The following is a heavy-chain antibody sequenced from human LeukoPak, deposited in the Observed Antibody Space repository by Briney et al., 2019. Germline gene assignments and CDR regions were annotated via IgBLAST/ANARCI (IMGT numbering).Heavy chain of an antibody. V-gene: IGHV3-7*01. D-gene: IGHD2-2*01. J-gene: IGHJ6*03. Sequence: GGSLRLSCEASGIGFSYYWMNWVRQAPGKGLEWVANIKQVGSEKTYVDSVKGRFTISRDNAKKSLFLQMNSLRAEDTAVYYCARAPLGYCSSTSCYDHYSYHYMDVWGKGTTVTVSS. CDR1: GIGFSYYW. CDR3: ARAPLGYCSSTSCYDHYSYHYMDV. CDR2: IKQVGSEK.